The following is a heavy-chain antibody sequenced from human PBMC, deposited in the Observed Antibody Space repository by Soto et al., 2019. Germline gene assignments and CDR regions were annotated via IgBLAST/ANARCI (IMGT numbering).Heavy chain of an antibody. CDR1: GDSGGFISSSSYH. D-gene: IGHD4-17*01. CDR2: IYYSGST. CDR3: SRDPPYGPLDY. V-gene: IGHV4-39*02. Sequence: SETLSLTCTVSGDSGGFISSSSYHWGWIRQPPGKGLEWIGNIYYSGSTYYNPSLKSRVTISGDTSKNQFSLRLTSVTAADTAVYYCSRDPPYGPLDYCGQRTLVTVSS. J-gene: IGHJ4*02.